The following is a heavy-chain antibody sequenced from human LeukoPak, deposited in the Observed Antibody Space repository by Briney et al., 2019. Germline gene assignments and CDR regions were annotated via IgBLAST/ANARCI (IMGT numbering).Heavy chain of an antibody. CDR1: GYTFTSYG. CDR2: ISTYNGNT. V-gene: IGHV1-18*01. J-gene: IGHJ4*02. Sequence: GASVKVSCKPSGYTFTSYGINWVRPAPGPGLGWMGWISTYNGNTNDAQKFQDRVTMTTDTSTSTAYMELRSLRSDDTAVYYRARDYYGSGDYWGQGTLVTVSS. CDR3: ARDYYGSGDY. D-gene: IGHD3-10*01.